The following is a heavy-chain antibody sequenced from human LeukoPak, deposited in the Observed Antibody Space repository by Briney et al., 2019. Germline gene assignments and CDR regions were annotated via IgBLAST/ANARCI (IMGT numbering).Heavy chain of an antibody. Sequence: GGSLRLSCAASGFTFSSYAMHWVRQSPGKGLEWVAFIRNDGNIQYYADSVKGRLTISRDNSKNTLYLQMNSLKTEDTAVYYCAKDSSGYYIDYWGQGTLVTVSS. V-gene: IGHV3-30*02. CDR3: AKDSSGYYIDY. D-gene: IGHD3-22*01. J-gene: IGHJ4*02. CDR2: IRNDGNIQ. CDR1: GFTFSSYA.